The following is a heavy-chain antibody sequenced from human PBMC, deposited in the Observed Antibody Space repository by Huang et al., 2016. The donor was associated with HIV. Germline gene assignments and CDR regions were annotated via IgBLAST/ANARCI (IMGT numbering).Heavy chain of an antibody. CDR2: IYPFESKS. CDR3: AKGRRAFDV. Sequence: EVQLVQSGAEVKKPGESLKISCTGSGYSFSIYWIAWVRQMPVKGLEWMGIIYPFESKSTYGPSFEGHVSISVDKSINTVYLHWSSLKASDTAIYYCAKGRRAFDVWGQGTWVTVSS. J-gene: IGHJ3*01. CDR1: GYSFSIYW. V-gene: IGHV5-51*03.